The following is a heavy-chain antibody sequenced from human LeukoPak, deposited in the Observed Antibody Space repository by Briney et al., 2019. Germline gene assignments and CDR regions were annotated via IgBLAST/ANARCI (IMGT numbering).Heavy chain of an antibody. CDR3: ARVAYFDSGGYYYNFDY. D-gene: IGHD3-22*01. J-gene: IGHJ4*02. CDR1: RYSISNGYY. V-gene: IGHV4-38-2*02. Sequence: SETLSLTCTVSRYSISNGYYWGWIRQPPGKGLEWIGNIWHSGITYYNPSLKSRVTISVDTSKNQFSLKLNSVTAADTAVYYCARVAYFDSGGYYYNFDYWGQGTLVTVSS. CDR2: IWHSGIT.